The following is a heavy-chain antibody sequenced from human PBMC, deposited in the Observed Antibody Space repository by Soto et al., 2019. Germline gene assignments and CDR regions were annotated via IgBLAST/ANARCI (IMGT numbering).Heavy chain of an antibody. CDR1: RYSINNNNW. V-gene: IGHV4-4*02. J-gene: IGHJ4*03. CDR2: LHRGGST. Sequence: PSQTRCLTCDVCRYSINNNNWWSWVRRPPGGGLEWIRELHRGGSTNYNPSLERGVTFSVDISKNRFCLKLSSVTAADTAVYYGTKTRAYAFGYRGQGSLGTGSS. CDR3: TKTRAYAFGY. D-gene: IGHD2-2*01.